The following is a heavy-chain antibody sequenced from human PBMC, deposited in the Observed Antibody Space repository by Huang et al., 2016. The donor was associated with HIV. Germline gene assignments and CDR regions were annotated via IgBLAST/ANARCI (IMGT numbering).Heavy chain of an antibody. CDR1: DYTFTSYG. V-gene: IGHV1-18*04. CDR2: ISTNNGDT. D-gene: IGHD3-22*01. CDR3: GGSSGYWSFDY. J-gene: IGHJ4*02. Sequence: QVQLVQSGGEVKKPGASVKVSCKASDYTFTSYGISWVRQAPGKGLEGMGWISTNNGDTNYAQKFQGRVTMTTDTSTSTAYMELRSLRSDDTAVYYCGGSSGYWSFDYWGQGTLVTVSS.